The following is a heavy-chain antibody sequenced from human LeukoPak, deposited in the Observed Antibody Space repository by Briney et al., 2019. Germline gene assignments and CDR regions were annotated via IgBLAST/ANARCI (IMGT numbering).Heavy chain of an antibody. Sequence: PSETLSLTCTVSGGSISSSSYYWGWIRQPPGKGLEWIGSIYYSGSTYYNPSLKSRVTISVDTSKNQFSLQLSSVPAADTAVYYCARLDPQPGIWFGELGNFDYWGQGTLVTVSS. D-gene: IGHD3-10*01. CDR3: ARLDPQPGIWFGELGNFDY. J-gene: IGHJ4*02. CDR1: GGSISSSSYY. V-gene: IGHV4-39*01. CDR2: IYYSGST.